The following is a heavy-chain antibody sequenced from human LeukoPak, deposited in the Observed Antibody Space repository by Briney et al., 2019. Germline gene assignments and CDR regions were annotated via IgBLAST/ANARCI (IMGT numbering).Heavy chain of an antibody. CDR1: GGSISSYY. J-gene: IGHJ4*02. V-gene: IGHV4-59*08. CDR3: ARTNPSLDY. CDR2: IFYSGST. Sequence: SETLSLTCTVSGGSISSYYWSCIRQPPGKGLEWIGYIFYSGSTNYNPSLKSRVTISVDTSKNQVSLKLRSVTAADTAVYYCARTNPSLDYWGQGTLVTVSS.